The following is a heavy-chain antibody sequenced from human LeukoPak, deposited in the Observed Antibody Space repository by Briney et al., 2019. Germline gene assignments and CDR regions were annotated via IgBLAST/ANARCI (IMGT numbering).Heavy chain of an antibody. D-gene: IGHD2-2*01. Sequence: PSETLSLTCTVPGGSISSYYWSWIRQPPGKGLEWIGYIYYSGSTNYNPSLKSRVTISVDTSKNQFSLKLRSVTAADTAVYYCARTYCSSTSCHPGDYYYYYMDVWGKGTTVTVSS. J-gene: IGHJ6*03. CDR2: IYYSGST. V-gene: IGHV4-59*01. CDR3: ARTYCSSTSCHPGDYYYYYMDV. CDR1: GGSISSYY.